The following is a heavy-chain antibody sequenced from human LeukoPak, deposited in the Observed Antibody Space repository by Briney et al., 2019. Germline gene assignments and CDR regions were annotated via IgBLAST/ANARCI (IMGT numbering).Heavy chain of an antibody. V-gene: IGHV5-51*01. CDR1: GYSFTSYW. J-gene: IGHJ4*02. D-gene: IGHD7-27*01. CDR3: AREFWGNLDY. Sequence: GESLKISCRGSGYSFTSYWIGWVRQMPGKGLEWMGIIYPGDSDTKYSPPFQGQVTISADKSISTAYLQWSSLKASGSAMYYCAREFWGNLDYWGQGTLVTVSS. CDR2: IYPGDSDT.